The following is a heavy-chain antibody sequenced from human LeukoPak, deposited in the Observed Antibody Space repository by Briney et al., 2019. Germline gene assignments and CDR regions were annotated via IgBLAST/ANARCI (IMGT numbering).Heavy chain of an antibody. J-gene: IGHJ4*02. CDR1: GYTFTHQW. V-gene: IGHV5-51*01. CDR2: IYPRDSDT. CDR3: ARHSDVVGAI. Sequence: GESLMISCEASGYTFTHQWIGWVRQMPGTGLGWVGIIYPRDSDTIYSPSFQGHVTISADTSINTAYLEWRSLEASDTAMYYCARHSDVVGAIWGQGTQVTVSS. D-gene: IGHD3-16*01.